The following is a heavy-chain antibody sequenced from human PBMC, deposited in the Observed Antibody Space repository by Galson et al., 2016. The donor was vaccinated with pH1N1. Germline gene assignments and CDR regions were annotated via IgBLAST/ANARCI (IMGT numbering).Heavy chain of an antibody. J-gene: IGHJ4*02. Sequence: PALVKPTQTLTLTCTFSGFSLSTSGMCVSWIRQPPGKALEWLALIDWDDDKYYSTSLKTRLTISKDTSKNQVVLTMTNMDPVDTVTYYCARALYGDFGGHFDNWGQGTLVTVSS. CDR2: IDWDDDK. CDR3: ARALYGDFGGHFDN. CDR1: GFSLSTSGMC. V-gene: IGHV2-70*01. D-gene: IGHD4-17*01.